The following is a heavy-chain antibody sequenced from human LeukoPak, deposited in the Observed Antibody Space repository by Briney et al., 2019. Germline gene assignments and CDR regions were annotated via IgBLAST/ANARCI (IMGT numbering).Heavy chain of an antibody. CDR1: GFTFSNAW. J-gene: IGHJ5*01. CDR2: IKSKANGGAT. Sequence: GGSLRLSCAVSGFTFSNAWMSWVRQAPGKGLEWVGRIKSKANGGATDYAAPVKGRFTISRDDSKNTLYLQMNSLKTEDTAVYYFTPPPIPIDSWARGPRVTVPS. CDR3: TPPPIPIDS. D-gene: IGHD2-21*01. V-gene: IGHV3-15*01.